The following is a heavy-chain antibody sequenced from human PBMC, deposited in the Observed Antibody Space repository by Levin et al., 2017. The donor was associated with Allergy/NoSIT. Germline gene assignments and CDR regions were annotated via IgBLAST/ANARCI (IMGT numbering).Heavy chain of an antibody. CDR1: GFTFSSYA. J-gene: IGHJ4*02. CDR3: AKDVGTVYSSGWYHSFDS. CDR2: ISGGGGST. D-gene: IGHD6-19*01. V-gene: IGHV3-23*01. Sequence: GVSLRLSCAASGFTFSSYAMSWVRQAPGEGLEWVSGISGGGGSTYYADSVKGRFSISRDNSKNTLYLQMNSLRAEDTAVYYCAKDVGTVYSSGWYHSFDSWGQGTLVTVSS.